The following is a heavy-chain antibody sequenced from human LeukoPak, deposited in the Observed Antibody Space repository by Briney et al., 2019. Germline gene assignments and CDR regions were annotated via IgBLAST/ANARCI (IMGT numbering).Heavy chain of an antibody. J-gene: IGHJ4*02. Sequence: GGSLRLSCDTSGFSFSDYGMNWVRQAPGKGLEWVSSIGSGGHTFYADSVKGRFTISRDNAKNSMYLQMNSLRAEDTAVYYCARGGYPRYWGLGSLVTVSS. V-gene: IGHV3-69-1*01. CDR1: GFSFSDYG. CDR3: ARGGYPRY. D-gene: IGHD3-22*01. CDR2: IGSGGHT.